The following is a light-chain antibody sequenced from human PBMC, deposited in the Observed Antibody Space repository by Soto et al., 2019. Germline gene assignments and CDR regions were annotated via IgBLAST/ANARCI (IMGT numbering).Light chain of an antibody. CDR1: QSVSSNN. V-gene: IGKV3-20*01. J-gene: IGKJ2*01. CDR2: GAS. CDR3: QQYGRSPYT. Sequence: EIVLTQSPGTLSLSPGERATLSCRASQSVSSNNLAWYQQKPGQAPRLLIFGASNRATGIPDRFSGSGSGTDFTLTISRLEPEDFAVYSCQQYGRSPYTFGQGTKLEIK.